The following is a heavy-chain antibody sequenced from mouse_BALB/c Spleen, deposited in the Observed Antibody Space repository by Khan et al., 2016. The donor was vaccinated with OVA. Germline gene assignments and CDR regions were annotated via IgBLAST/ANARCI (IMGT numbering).Heavy chain of an antibody. Sequence: VQLKESGPSLVKPSQTLSLTCSVTGDSITRGYWNWIRKFPGNKLDYMGYISYSGNTYCNPSLKSRISLIRDKSKNQYYLKLNSVTNEDPATYYCACELRGFAYWGQGTLVTVSA. D-gene: IGHD1-1*01. CDR2: ISYSGNT. CDR1: GDSITRGY. CDR3: ACELRGFAY. J-gene: IGHJ3*01. V-gene: IGHV3-8*02.